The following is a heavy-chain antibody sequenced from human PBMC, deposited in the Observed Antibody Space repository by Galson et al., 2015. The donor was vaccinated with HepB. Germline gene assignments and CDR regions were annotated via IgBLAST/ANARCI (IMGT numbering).Heavy chain of an antibody. CDR3: ARDSIPLGIDY. CDR1: GGSISSYY. Sequence: ETLSLTCTVSGGSISSYYWSWIRQPPGKGLEWIGYIYYSGSTNYNPSLKSRVTISVDTPKNQFSLKLSSVTAADTAVYYCARDSIPLGIDYWGQGTLVTVSS. V-gene: IGHV4-59*01. CDR2: IYYSGST. D-gene: IGHD1-26*01. J-gene: IGHJ4*02.